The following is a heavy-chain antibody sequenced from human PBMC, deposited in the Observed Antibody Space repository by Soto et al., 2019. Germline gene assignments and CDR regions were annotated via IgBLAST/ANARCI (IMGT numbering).Heavy chain of an antibody. CDR2: IKQDGSEK. CDR1: GFTFSSYW. V-gene: IGHV3-7*01. D-gene: IGHD2-15*01. J-gene: IGHJ4*02. CDR3: ARAYCXGGRCSPGIY. Sequence: GGSLRLACEASGFTFSSYWMSWVRQAPGKGLEWVANIKQDGSEKDYVDSVKGRFTISRDNPKNSLYLQMNNLRAEDTAVYYCARAYCXGGRCSPGIYWGQGP.